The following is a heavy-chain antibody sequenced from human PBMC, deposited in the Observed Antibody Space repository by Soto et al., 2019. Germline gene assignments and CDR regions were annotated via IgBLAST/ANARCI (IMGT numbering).Heavy chain of an antibody. D-gene: IGHD3-22*01. Sequence: GGSLRLSCAASGFTFSNYGLHWVRQAPGKGLEWVAVISYDGSNKYYADSVKGRFTISRDNSKNTLYLQMNSLRAEDTAVYYCAKDSAAGTMIDDFDYWGQGTLVTVSS. CDR2: ISYDGSNK. J-gene: IGHJ4*02. CDR3: AKDSAAGTMIDDFDY. CDR1: GFTFSNYG. V-gene: IGHV3-30*18.